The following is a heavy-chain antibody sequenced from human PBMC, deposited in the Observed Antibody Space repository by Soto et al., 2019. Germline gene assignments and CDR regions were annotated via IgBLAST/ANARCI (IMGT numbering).Heavy chain of an antibody. D-gene: IGHD1-26*01. J-gene: IGHJ6*03. CDR1: GGTLSSYT. V-gene: IGHV1-69*02. Sequence: SVKVSCKASGGTLSSYTISWVRQAPGQGLEWMGRIIPILGIANYAQKFQGRVTITADKSTSTAYMELSSLRSEDTAVYYCARGTGKWYDYYYMDVWGKGTTVTVSS. CDR2: IIPILGIA. CDR3: ARGTGKWYDYYYMDV.